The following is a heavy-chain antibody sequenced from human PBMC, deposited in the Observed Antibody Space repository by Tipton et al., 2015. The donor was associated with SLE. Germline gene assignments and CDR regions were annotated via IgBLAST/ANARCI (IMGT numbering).Heavy chain of an antibody. CDR2: MNPNSGGT. D-gene: IGHD2-15*01. CDR3: ARGYCSGGVCYQKDY. CDR1: GYTFTGYY. V-gene: IGHV1-2*06. J-gene: IGHJ4*02. Sequence: QVQLVQSGAEVKKPGSSVKVSCKASGYTFTGYYMHWVRQAPGQGLEWMGRMNPNSGGTNYAQKFQGRVTMTRDTSISTAYMELSRLRSDDTAVYYFARGYCSGGVCYQKDYWGQGTLVTVSS.